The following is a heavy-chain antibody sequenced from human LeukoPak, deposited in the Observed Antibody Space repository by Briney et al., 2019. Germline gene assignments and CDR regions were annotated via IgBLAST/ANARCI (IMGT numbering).Heavy chain of an antibody. D-gene: IGHD3-3*01. CDR1: GGTFSSYA. J-gene: IGHJ4*02. V-gene: IGHV1-69*05. CDR2: IIPFFGSA. CDR3: ARGRWVYGDFWSGSYFDY. Sequence: ASVKVSCKASGGTFSSYAISWVRQAPGQGLEWMGRIIPFFGSANYVQKFQGRLSITTDESTSTAYMELSSLRSEDTAVYYCARGRWVYGDFWSGSYFDYWGQGTLVTVSS.